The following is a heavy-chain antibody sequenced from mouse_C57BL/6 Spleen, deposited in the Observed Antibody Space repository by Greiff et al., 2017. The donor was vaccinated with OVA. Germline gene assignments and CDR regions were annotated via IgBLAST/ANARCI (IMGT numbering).Heavy chain of an antibody. V-gene: IGHV14-2*01. Sequence: EVQLQQSGAELVKPGASVKLSCTASGFNFKDYYMHWVKQRTEQGLEWIGRIDPEDGETKYATKFQGKATITADTSSNTAYLLLSSLTSEDTAVYYCARLYWYFDVWGTGTTVTVSS. CDR1: GFNFKDYY. CDR3: ARLYWYFDV. J-gene: IGHJ1*03. CDR2: IDPEDGET.